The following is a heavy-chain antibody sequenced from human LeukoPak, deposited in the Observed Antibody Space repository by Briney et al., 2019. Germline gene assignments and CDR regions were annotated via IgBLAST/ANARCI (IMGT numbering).Heavy chain of an antibody. CDR2: INHNAEMI. D-gene: IGHD3-9*01. Sequence: GGSLRLSCEGSGFPFGSYVVSWVRQAPGKGLEWIAYINHNAEMIFYPDFVKGRFTISRDNPKKSLYLQMSALRYEDTAIYYCARDHDWAFDLWGQGTLVTVSS. V-gene: IGHV3-48*02. J-gene: IGHJ4*02. CDR3: ARDHDWAFDL. CDR1: GFPFGSYV.